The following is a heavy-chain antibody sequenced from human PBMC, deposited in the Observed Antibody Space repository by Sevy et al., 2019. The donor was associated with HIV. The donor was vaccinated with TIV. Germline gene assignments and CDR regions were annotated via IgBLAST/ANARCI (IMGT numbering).Heavy chain of an antibody. D-gene: IGHD2-15*01. CDR2: IYYSGST. Sequence: SETLSLTCTVSGGSISSSSYYWGWIRQPPGKGLEWIGSIYYSGSTYYNPSLKSRVTISVDTSKNQFSLRLSSVTAADTAVDYCAGQNIVVVVAATYNWFDPWGQGTLVTVSS. J-gene: IGHJ5*02. CDR3: AGQNIVVVVAATYNWFDP. V-gene: IGHV4-39*01. CDR1: GGSISSSSYY.